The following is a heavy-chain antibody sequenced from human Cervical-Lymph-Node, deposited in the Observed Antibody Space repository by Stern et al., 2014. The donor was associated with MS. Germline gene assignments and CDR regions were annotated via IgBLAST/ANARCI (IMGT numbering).Heavy chain of an antibody. CDR2: IYPRDSAT. J-gene: IGHJ4*02. Sequence: VQLVESGAEVKKPGESLKISCSGSGYRFTSYWIGWVRQMPGKGLEWMGLIYPRDSATSYSPSFQGQVTISAEKSIRYAYLPRSSLKASDTAVYYCARAAGGNSPFDFWGQGTLVTVSS. CDR1: GYRFTSYW. D-gene: IGHD4-23*01. CDR3: ARAAGGNSPFDF. V-gene: IGHV5-51*01.